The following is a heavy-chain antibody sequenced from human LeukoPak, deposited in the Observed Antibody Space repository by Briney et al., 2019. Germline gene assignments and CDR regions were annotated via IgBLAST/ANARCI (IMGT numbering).Heavy chain of an antibody. V-gene: IGHV4-34*01. Sequence: PSETLSLTCAVYGGSFSGYYWSWIPQPPGKGLEWIGEINHSGSTNYNPSLKSRVTISVDTSKNQFSLKLSSVPAADTAVYYCARLTPVLLWQYWGQGTLVTVSS. CDR1: GGSFSGYY. D-gene: IGHD3-10*01. CDR2: INHSGST. J-gene: IGHJ4*02. CDR3: ARLTPVLLWQY.